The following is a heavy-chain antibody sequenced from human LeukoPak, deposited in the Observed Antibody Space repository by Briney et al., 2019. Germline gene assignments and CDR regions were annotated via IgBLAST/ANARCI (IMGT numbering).Heavy chain of an antibody. CDR3: ARQDRNYGRGWQYYHMDV. D-gene: IGHD4-11*01. CDR2: ISGSGNSI. V-gene: IGHV3-11*04. Sequence: EGSLRLSCAASGFTFSDYYMRWVRQASGKGLEWVSYISGSGNSIYYADSVKSRFTSSRDNAKNSLYLQMNSLRAEDTAVYYCARQDRNYGRGWQYYHMDVWGKGTTVTVSS. J-gene: IGHJ6*03. CDR1: GFTFSDYY.